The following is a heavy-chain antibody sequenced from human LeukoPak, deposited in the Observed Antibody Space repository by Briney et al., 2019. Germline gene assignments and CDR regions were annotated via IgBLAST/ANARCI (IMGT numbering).Heavy chain of an antibody. CDR2: IRSKACGGST. D-gene: IGHD3-9*01. Sequence: GGSLRLSCTASGFTFGDYATSWFRQAPGKGLEWVGFIRSKACGGSTEYAASVKGRFTISRDDSKSIAYLQMNSLKTEDTAVYYCTRDSADYDILTGYYTFDYWGQGTLVTVSS. J-gene: IGHJ4*02. V-gene: IGHV3-49*03. CDR1: GFTFGDYA. CDR3: TRDSADYDILTGYYTFDY.